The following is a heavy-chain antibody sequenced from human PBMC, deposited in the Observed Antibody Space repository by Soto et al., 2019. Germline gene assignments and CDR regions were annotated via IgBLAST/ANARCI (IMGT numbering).Heavy chain of an antibody. CDR2: INAGNGNT. J-gene: IGHJ5*02. CDR3: ARDHNYDFWSGPHNWFDP. D-gene: IGHD3-3*01. V-gene: IGHV1-3*01. CDR1: GYTFTSYA. Sequence: ASVKVSCKASGYTFTSYAMHWVRQAPGQRLEWMGWINAGNGNTKYSQKFQGRVTITRDTSASTAYMELSSLRSEDTAVYYCARDHNYDFWSGPHNWFDPWGQGTLVTVSS.